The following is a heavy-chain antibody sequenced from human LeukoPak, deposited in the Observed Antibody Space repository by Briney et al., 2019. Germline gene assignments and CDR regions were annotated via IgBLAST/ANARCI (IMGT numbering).Heavy chain of an antibody. CDR3: ARDQGWPTTVVGYFDL. CDR1: GFTFTAYG. CDR2: VRYNGNDK. J-gene: IGHJ2*01. V-gene: IGHV3-30*02. Sequence: GGSLRLSCAASGFTFTAYGMQWVRQAPGKGLEWVAFVRYNGNDKYYADSVKGRFTISRDNSKNTVDLQMDSLRAEDTAVYYCARDQGWPTTVVGYFDLWGRGTLVTVSS. D-gene: IGHD4-23*01.